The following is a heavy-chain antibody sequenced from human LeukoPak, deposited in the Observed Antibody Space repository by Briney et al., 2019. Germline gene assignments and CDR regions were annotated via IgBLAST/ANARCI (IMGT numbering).Heavy chain of an antibody. V-gene: IGHV3-21*01. CDR3: ARAVRHGSSLNWFDP. CDR1: GFTFDDYG. CDR2: ISSSSSYI. Sequence: PGGSLRLSCAASGFTFDDYGMSWVRQAPGKGLEWVSSISSSSSYIYYADSVKGRFTISRDNAKNSLYLQMNSLRAEDTAVYYCARAVRHGSSLNWFDPWGQGTLVTVSS. J-gene: IGHJ5*02. D-gene: IGHD6-13*01.